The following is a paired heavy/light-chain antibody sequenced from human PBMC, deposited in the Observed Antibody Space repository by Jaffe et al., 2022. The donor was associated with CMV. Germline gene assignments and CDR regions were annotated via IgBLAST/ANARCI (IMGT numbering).Heavy chain of an antibody. CDR3: AREAPRGESRDYYFDY. CDR2: INSDGSST. Sequence: EVQLVESGGGLVQPGGSLRLSCAASGFTFSSYWMHWVRQAPGKGLVWVSRINSDGSSTSYADSVKGRFTISRDNAKNTLYLQMNSLRAEDTAVYYCAREAPRGESRDYYFDYWGQGTLVTVSS. V-gene: IGHV3-74*01. J-gene: IGHJ4*02. CDR1: GFTFSSYW. D-gene: IGHD3-10*01.
Light chain of an antibody. Sequence: SYALTQPPSVSVSPGQTASITCSGDRLGDKYTSWYQQKPGQSPAMVIYQDIKRPSDIPERFSASKSGDTATLIVTGAQPVDEADYYCQMWDTTGVVFGGGTRLTVL. CDR1: RLGDKY. V-gene: IGLV3-1*01. CDR3: QMWDTTGVV. J-gene: IGLJ2*01. CDR2: QDI.